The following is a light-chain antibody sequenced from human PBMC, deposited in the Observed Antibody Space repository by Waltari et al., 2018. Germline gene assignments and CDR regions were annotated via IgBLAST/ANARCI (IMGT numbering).Light chain of an antibody. CDR1: QNIASW. J-gene: IGKJ4*01. Sequence: DIQMTQSPSTLSASLGDSVTITCRASQNIASWVAWYQHKPGKAPNLLIYKASTLESGVPSRFSGSGSGTVFTLTISSLRPDDFATYYCQQYNSYSALTFGGGTRVEIK. V-gene: IGKV1-5*03. CDR3: QQYNSYSALT. CDR2: KAS.